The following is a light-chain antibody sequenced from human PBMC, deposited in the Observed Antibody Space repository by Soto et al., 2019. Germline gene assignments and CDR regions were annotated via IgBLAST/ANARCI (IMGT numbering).Light chain of an antibody. CDR1: SSNIGSNY. Sequence: VVTQPPSASGTPGQRVNISCSGSSSNIGSNYVYWYRQFPGTAPKLLIQRNNQRPSGVPARFSGSKSGTSASLAISGLRSEDEADYYCGGWDDSLSGPVFGGGTKLTVL. CDR3: GGWDDSLSGPV. J-gene: IGLJ2*01. CDR2: RNN. V-gene: IGLV1-47*01.